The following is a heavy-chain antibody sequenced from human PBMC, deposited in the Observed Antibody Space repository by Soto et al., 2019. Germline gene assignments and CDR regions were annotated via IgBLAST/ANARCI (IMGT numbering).Heavy chain of an antibody. Sequence: SETLSRTCTVSGGSISSGGYYWSWIRPPPGKGLEWIGYIYYSGSTYYNPSLKSRVTISVDTSKNQFSLKLSSVTAADTAVYYCASNSYGYTFYDYVWGSYRYSPHCWGQGTLVTVSS. V-gene: IGHV4-30-4*01. CDR2: IYYSGST. CDR1: GGSISSGGYY. D-gene: IGHD3-16*02. CDR3: ASNSYGYTFYDYVWGSYRYSPHC. J-gene: IGHJ4*02.